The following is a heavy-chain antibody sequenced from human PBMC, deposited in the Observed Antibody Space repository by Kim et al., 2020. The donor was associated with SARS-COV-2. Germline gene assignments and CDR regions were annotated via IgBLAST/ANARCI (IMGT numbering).Heavy chain of an antibody. J-gene: IGHJ3*01. CDR3: AREGVRIEDADACDL. V-gene: IGHV3-48*02. CDR2: ISEKGNTI. Sequence: GGSLRLSCVASGFGLSSYTMNWVRQAPGKGLEWVAYISEKGNTIYYADSVKGRFTIFRDNARNSLYLQMSSLTDEATGVYFCAREGVRIEDADACDLWGQGTVGTVS. CDR1: GFGLSSYT. D-gene: IGHD3-16*01.